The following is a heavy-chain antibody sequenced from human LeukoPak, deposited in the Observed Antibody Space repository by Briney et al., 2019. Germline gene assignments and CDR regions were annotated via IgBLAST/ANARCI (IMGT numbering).Heavy chain of an antibody. CDR1: GFTFSSYA. D-gene: IGHD6-19*01. CDR3: AKWGQVSGGSTHDY. Sequence: GGSLRLSCAASGFTFSSYAMSWVRQAPGKGLEWVSAISGSGGSTYYADSVKGRFTISRDNSKNTLYLQMNSLRAEDTAVYYCAKWGQVSGGSTHDYWGQGTLVTVSS. CDR2: ISGSGGST. J-gene: IGHJ4*02. V-gene: IGHV3-23*01.